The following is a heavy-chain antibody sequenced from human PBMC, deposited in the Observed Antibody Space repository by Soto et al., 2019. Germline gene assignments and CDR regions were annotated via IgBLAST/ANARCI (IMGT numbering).Heavy chain of an antibody. CDR3: ARRGYSYGKNYYYYGMDV. Sequence: EVQLVESGGGLVQPGGSLRLSCAASGFTVSSNYMSWVRQAPGKGLEWVSVIYSGGSTYYADSVKGRFTISRHNSKNPLYLQMNSLRAEDTAVYYCARRGYSYGKNYYYYGMDVWGQGTTVTVSS. CDR1: GFTVSSNY. J-gene: IGHJ6*02. D-gene: IGHD5-18*01. V-gene: IGHV3-53*04. CDR2: IYSGGST.